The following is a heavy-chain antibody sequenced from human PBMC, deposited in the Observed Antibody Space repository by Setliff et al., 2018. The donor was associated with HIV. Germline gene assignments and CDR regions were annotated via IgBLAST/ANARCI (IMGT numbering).Heavy chain of an antibody. CDR3: ERKFRPGHGVDV. V-gene: IGHV3-7*01. J-gene: IGHJ6*02. CDR1: RFDFNNYW. CDR2: IGQDGSEK. Sequence: GGSLRLSCAASRFDFNNYWMCWVRQAPGKGLEWVANIGQDGSEKNYVDSVTGRFTISRDNAKNSMFLQMNSLRAEDTAIYYCERKFRPGHGVDVWGQGTTVTVSS. D-gene: IGHD3-10*01.